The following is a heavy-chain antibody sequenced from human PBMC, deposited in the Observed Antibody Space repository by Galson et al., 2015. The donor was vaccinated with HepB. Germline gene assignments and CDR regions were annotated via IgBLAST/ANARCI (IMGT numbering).Heavy chain of an antibody. V-gene: IGHV1-18*04. CDR1: GYTFTNYA. J-gene: IGHJ4*02. Sequence: SVKVSCKASGYTFTNYAFSWVRQAPGLGLEWMGWIITYNGNTNYAQKLQGRVTMTTDTSTSTAYMELRSLRSDDTAVYYCARGGGDYGFDYWGQGTLVTVSS. CDR3: ARGGGDYGFDY. CDR2: IITYNGNT. D-gene: IGHD4-17*01.